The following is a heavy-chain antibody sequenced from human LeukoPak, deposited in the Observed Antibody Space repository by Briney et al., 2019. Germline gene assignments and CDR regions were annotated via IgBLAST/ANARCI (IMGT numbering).Heavy chain of an antibody. Sequence: SQTLSLTCTVSGGSISSGGYYWSWIRQHPGTGLEWIGYIYYSGSTYCNPSLKSRVTISVDTSKNQFSLKLSSVTAADTAVYYCARDRGNWGFDPWGQGTLVTVSS. D-gene: IGHD7-27*01. CDR1: GGSISSGGYY. V-gene: IGHV4-31*03. CDR3: ARDRGNWGFDP. J-gene: IGHJ5*02. CDR2: IYYSGST.